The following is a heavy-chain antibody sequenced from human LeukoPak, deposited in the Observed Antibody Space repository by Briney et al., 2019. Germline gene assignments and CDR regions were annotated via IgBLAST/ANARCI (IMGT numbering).Heavy chain of an antibody. CDR1: GFTFSSYG. V-gene: IGHV3-30*18. CDR3: AKDGPHCSSTSYYGMDV. CDR2: ISYDGSNK. Sequence: GGSLRLSCAASGFTFSSYGMHWVRQAPGKGLEWVAVISYDGSNKYYADSVKGRFTISRDNSKNTLYLQMNSLRAEDTAVYYCAKDGPHCSSTSYYGMDVWGQGTTVTVSS. D-gene: IGHD2-2*01. J-gene: IGHJ6*02.